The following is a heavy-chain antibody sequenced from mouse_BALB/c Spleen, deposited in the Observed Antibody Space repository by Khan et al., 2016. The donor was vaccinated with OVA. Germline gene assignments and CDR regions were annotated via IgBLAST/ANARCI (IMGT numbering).Heavy chain of an antibody. CDR2: IDPANGNT. CDR3: VSPNWFTD. CDR1: GFNIKDTY. J-gene: IGHJ3*01. Sequence: VQLQQPGAELVKPGASVKLSCTASGFNIKDTYMHWVKQRPEQGLEWIGRIDPANGNTKYDPKFQGKATITADTSSNTAYLQLSSLTSEDTAVYYCVSPNWFTDWGQGTLVTVSA. V-gene: IGHV14-3*02.